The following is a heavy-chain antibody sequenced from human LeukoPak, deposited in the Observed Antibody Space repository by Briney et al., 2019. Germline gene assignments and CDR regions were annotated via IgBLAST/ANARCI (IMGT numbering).Heavy chain of an antibody. V-gene: IGHV1-18*01. CDR2: ISAYNGNT. CDR3: ARVPMVWHISELEWLSITQGPDAFDI. Sequence: ASVKVSCKASGYTFTSYGISWVRQAPGQGLEWMGWISAYNGNTNYAQKLQGRVTMTTDKSTSTAYMELRSLRSDDTAVYYCARVPMVWHISELEWLSITQGPDAFDIWGQGTMVTVSS. D-gene: IGHD3-3*01. CDR1: GYTFTSYG. J-gene: IGHJ3*02.